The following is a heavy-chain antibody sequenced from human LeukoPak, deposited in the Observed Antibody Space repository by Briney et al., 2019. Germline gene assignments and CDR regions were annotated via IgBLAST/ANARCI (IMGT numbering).Heavy chain of an antibody. CDR3: AVIGLRLGELSFLPFDY. Sequence: SETLSLTCTVSGGSISSYYWGWLRQPPGKGLEWIGEINHSGSTNYNPSLKSRVTISVDTSKNQFSLKLSSVTAADTAVYYCAVIGLRLGELSFLPFDYWGQGTLVTVSS. V-gene: IGHV4-34*01. CDR1: GGSISSYY. D-gene: IGHD3-16*02. CDR2: INHSGST. J-gene: IGHJ4*02.